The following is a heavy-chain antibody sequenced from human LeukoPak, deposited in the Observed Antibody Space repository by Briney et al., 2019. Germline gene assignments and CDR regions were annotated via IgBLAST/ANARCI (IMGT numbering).Heavy chain of an antibody. CDR2: IYYGGST. Sequence: SETLSLTCTVSGGSISSYYWSWIRQPPGKGLEWIGYIYYGGSTNYNPSLKSRVTISVDTSKNQFSLKLSSVTAADTAVYYCARVLTGPAAFDIWGQGTMVTVSS. CDR3: ARVLTGPAAFDI. D-gene: IGHD3-16*01. V-gene: IGHV4-59*01. CDR1: GGSISSYY. J-gene: IGHJ3*02.